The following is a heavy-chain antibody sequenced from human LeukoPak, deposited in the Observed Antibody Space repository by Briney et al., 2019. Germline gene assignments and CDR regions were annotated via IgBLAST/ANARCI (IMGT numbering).Heavy chain of an antibody. V-gene: IGHV1-18*04. J-gene: IGHJ4*02. CDR1: GYTFTGYY. CDR2: ISAYNGNT. CDR3: ARVLNYEFDY. Sequence: GASVKVSCKASGYTFTGYYTHWVRQAPGQGLEWMGWISAYNGNTNYAQKLQGRVTMTTDTSTSTAYMELRSLRSDDTAVYYCARVLNYEFDYWGQGTLVTVSS. D-gene: IGHD1-7*01.